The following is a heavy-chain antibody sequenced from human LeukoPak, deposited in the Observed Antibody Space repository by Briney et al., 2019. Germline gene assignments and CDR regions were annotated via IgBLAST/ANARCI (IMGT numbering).Heavy chain of an antibody. CDR3: ARSRSRGYSGDFDY. J-gene: IGHJ4*02. V-gene: IGHV4-59*01. Sequence: PSETLSLTCTVSGDSISGYYWSWIRQPPGKGLEWIGYIYYSGSTNYNPSLKSRVTISVDRSNNQFSLKVSSVTAADTAVYYCARSRSRGYSGDFDYWGQGTLVTVSS. CDR2: IYYSGST. D-gene: IGHD5-12*01. CDR1: GDSISGYY.